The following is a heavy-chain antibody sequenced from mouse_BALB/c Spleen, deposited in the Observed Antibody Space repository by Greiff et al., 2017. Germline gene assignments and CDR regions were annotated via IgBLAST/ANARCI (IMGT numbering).Heavy chain of an antibody. CDR1: GFTFTDYY. J-gene: IGHJ2*01. V-gene: IGHV7-3*02. CDR2: IRNKANGYTT. Sequence: EVKLVESGGGLVQPGGSLRLSCATSGFTFTDYYMSWVRQPPGKALEWLGFIRNKANGYTTEYSASVKGRFTISRDNSQSILYLQMNTLRAEDSATYYCARDISYYFDYWGQGTTLTVSS. CDR3: ARDISYYFDY.